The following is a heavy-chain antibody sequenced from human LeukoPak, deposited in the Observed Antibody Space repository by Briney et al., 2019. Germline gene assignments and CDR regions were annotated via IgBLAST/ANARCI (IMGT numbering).Heavy chain of an antibody. CDR2: ISGSGGAT. CDR1: GFTFSSHA. V-gene: IGHV3-23*01. J-gene: IGHJ4*02. CDR3: AKDGVATITYDY. Sequence: PGGSLRLSCAASGFTFSSHAMSWVRQAPGKGLEWVSVISGSGGATYYADSVKGRFTISRDNSKNTLYLQMNSLRAEDTAVYYCAKDGVATITYDYWGQGTLVTVSS. D-gene: IGHD5-12*01.